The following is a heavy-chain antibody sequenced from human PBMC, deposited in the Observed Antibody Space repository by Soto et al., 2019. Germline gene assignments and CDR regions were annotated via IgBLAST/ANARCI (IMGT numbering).Heavy chain of an antibody. D-gene: IGHD2-2*01. CDR3: ARQEGEDIVVVPAAVYYGMDV. J-gene: IGHJ6*02. CDR1: GGSISSSSYY. V-gene: IGHV4-39*01. CDR2: IYYSGST. Sequence: SETLSLTCTASGGSISSSSYYWGWIRQPPGKGLEWIGSIYYSGSTYYNPSLKSRVTISVDTSKNQFSLKLSSVTAADTAVYYCARQEGEDIVVVPAAVYYGMDVWGQGTTVTVSS.